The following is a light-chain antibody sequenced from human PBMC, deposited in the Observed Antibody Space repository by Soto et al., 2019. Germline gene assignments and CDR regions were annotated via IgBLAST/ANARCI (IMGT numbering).Light chain of an antibody. CDR2: DAS. Sequence: ENVLTHSPGTLSLSPWEIGTLSCRASQSVSSNYLAWYQQKPGQAPRLLIYDASSRATGIPGRFSGGGSGTDFTLTISRLEPEDFALYYCQQHDILPITFGQGTRLEIK. CDR3: QQHDILPIT. V-gene: IGKV3-20*01. CDR1: QSVSSNY. J-gene: IGKJ5*01.